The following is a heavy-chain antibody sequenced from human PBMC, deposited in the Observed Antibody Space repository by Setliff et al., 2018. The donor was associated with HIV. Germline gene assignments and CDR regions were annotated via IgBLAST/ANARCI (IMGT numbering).Heavy chain of an antibody. V-gene: IGHV4-31*03. CDR1: GVSISNGVYL. Sequence: SETLSLTCSVSGVSISNGVYLWSWLRQHPGKGLEWVGYIYYSGDTYYNPSLKSRVTISVDTSENRFSLTLNSVTAADTAVYYCATEMAAIRQDAFDIWGLGTRVTVSS. CDR3: ATEMAAIRQDAFDI. J-gene: IGHJ3*02. CDR2: IYYSGDT. D-gene: IGHD6-19*01.